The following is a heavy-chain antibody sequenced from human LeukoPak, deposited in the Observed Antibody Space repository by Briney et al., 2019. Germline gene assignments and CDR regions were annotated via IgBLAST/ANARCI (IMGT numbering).Heavy chain of an antibody. V-gene: IGHV4-38-2*02. J-gene: IGHJ4*02. CDR1: GYSISSSYY. Sequence: SETLSLTCTVSGYSISSSYYWGWIRQPPGKGLEWIGSIYYSGSTYYNPSLKSRVTISVDTSKNQFSLKLSSVTAADTAVYYCARMLGYRAASRFLPRGGIDYWGQGTLVTVSS. CDR3: ARMLGYRAASRFLPRGGIDY. D-gene: IGHD3-16*01. CDR2: IYYSGST.